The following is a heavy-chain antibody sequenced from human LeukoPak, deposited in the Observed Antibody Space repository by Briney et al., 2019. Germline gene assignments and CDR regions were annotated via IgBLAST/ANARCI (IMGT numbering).Heavy chain of an antibody. V-gene: IGHV3-11*01. Sequence: WVSYISSSGSTIYYADSVKGRFTISRDNAKNSLYLQMNSLRAEDTAVYYCAREDAAAGTDWGQGTLVTVSS. D-gene: IGHD6-13*01. CDR3: AREDAAAGTD. J-gene: IGHJ4*02. CDR2: ISSSGSTI.